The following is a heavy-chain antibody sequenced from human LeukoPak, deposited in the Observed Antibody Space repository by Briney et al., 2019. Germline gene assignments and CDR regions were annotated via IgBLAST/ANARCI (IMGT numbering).Heavy chain of an antibody. Sequence: SETLSLTCAVSGYSISSGYYWGWIRQPPGRGLEWIGSIYHSGSTYYNPSLKSRVTISVDTSKDQFSLKLSSVTAADTAVYYCARSPERWLQLLIDYWGQGTLVTVSS. D-gene: IGHD5-24*01. CDR3: ARSPERWLQLLIDY. V-gene: IGHV4-38-2*01. J-gene: IGHJ4*02. CDR1: GYSISSGYY. CDR2: IYHSGST.